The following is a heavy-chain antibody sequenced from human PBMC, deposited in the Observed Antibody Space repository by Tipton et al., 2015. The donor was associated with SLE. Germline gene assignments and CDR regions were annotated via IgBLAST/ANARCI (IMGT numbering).Heavy chain of an antibody. CDR1: GGSISSGSDF. Sequence: TLSLTCTVSGGSISSGSDFWTWIRQPAGKGLEWIGYIFTSGTTKYNPSLQSRVTISVDRSKNQFSLKLSSVTAADTAVYYCARGDTVFDYWGQGTLVTVSS. D-gene: IGHD3-16*01. CDR3: ARGDTVFDY. V-gene: IGHV4-61*09. J-gene: IGHJ4*02. CDR2: IFTSGTT.